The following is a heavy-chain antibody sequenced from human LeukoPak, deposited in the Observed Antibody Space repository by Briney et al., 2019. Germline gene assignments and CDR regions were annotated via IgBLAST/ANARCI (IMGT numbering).Heavy chain of an antibody. CDR3: ARDLLEWVPKDGMDV. V-gene: IGHV3-23*01. Sequence: HPGGSLRLSCAASGFTFSSYAMSWVRQAPGKGLELVSAISGSGGSTYYADSVKGRFTISRDNSKNTLYLQMNSLRAEDTAVYYCARDLLEWVPKDGMDVWGQGTTVTVSS. CDR2: ISGSGGST. D-gene: IGHD3-3*01. J-gene: IGHJ6*02. CDR1: GFTFSSYA.